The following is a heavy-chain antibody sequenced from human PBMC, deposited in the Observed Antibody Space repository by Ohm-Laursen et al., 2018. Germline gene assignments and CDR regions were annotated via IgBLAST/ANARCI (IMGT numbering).Heavy chain of an antibody. Sequence: GTLSLTCTVSGGSISSRTYYWGWIRQPPGKGLEWIGYVYYSGSTYYNPSLKSRVTISIDTSKNQFSRKLNSVTAADTAVYYCARDHAEPYKWELLTEGDYYGMDVWGQGTTVTVSS. D-gene: IGHD1-26*01. J-gene: IGHJ6*02. CDR1: GGSISSRTYY. CDR3: ARDHAEPYKWELLTEGDYYGMDV. V-gene: IGHV4-39*02. CDR2: VYYSGST.